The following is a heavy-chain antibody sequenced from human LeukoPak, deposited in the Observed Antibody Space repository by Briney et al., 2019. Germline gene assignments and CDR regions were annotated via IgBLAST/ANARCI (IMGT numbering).Heavy chain of an antibody. J-gene: IGHJ4*02. CDR1: AFTFSSYE. CDR3: ARGGLRYFDWLLPDFDY. Sequence: GGSLRLSCAASAFTFSSYEMNWVRQAPGKGLEWVSYIISSGSTIYYADSVKGRCTISRDNAKNSLYLQMNSLRAEDTAVYYCARGGLRYFDWLLPDFDYWGQGTLVTVSS. V-gene: IGHV3-48*03. CDR2: IISSGSTI. D-gene: IGHD3-9*01.